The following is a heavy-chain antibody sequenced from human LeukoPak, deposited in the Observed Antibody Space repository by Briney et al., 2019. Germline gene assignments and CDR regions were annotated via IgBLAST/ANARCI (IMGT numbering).Heavy chain of an antibody. CDR3: ARDLYDILTGYRGFDI. CDR2: IYYSGST. J-gene: IGHJ3*02. D-gene: IGHD3-9*01. V-gene: IGHV4-59*01. Sequence: SETLSLTCTVSGGSISSYYWSWIRQPPGKGLEWIGYIYYSGSTNYNPSLKSRVTILVDTSKNQFSLKLSSVTAADTAVYYCARDLYDILTGYRGFDIWGRGTMVTVSS. CDR1: GGSISSYY.